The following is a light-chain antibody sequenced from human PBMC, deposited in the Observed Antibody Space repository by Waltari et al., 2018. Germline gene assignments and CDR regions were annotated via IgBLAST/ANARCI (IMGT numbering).Light chain of an antibody. CDR3: QHYLRLPVT. V-gene: IGKV3-20*01. J-gene: IGKJ1*01. CDR2: GAS. Sequence: EIVLTQSPGNLSLFLGERATVSCRTSQSVSRALAWYQQKPGQAPRLLIYGASTRATGIPDRVSGSGSGSDFSLTISRLEPDDFAVYYCQHYLRLPVTFGQGTTVEI. CDR1: QSVSRA.